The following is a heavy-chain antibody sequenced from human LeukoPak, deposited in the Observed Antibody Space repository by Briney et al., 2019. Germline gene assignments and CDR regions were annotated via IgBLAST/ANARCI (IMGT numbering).Heavy chain of an antibody. CDR3: AKDVGKWESLHFFDY. CDR1: GFTLSTNA. D-gene: IGHD1-26*01. CDR2: ISGSGAST. Sequence: GGSLRLSCLTSGFTLSTNAMSWVRQAPGKGLEWISGISGSGASTYYADSVKGRFTISRDDSRNTLYLQMNSLRGDDTAVYYCAKDVGKWESLHFFDYWGQGTLVTVSS. J-gene: IGHJ4*02. V-gene: IGHV3-23*01.